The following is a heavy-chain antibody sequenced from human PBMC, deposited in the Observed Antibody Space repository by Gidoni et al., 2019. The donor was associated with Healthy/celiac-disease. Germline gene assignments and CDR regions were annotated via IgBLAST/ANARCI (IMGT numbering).Heavy chain of an antibody. Sequence: APGKGLEWVSSISSSSSYIYYADSVKGRFTISRDNAKNSLYLQMNSLRAEDTAVYYCARAHDSSGYCLDYWGQGTLVTVSS. CDR2: ISSSSSYI. CDR3: ARAHDSSGYCLDY. D-gene: IGHD3-22*01. J-gene: IGHJ4*02. V-gene: IGHV3-21*01.